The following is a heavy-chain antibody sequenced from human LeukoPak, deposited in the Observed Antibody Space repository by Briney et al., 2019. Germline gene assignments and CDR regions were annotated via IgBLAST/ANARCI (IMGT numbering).Heavy chain of an antibody. CDR3: ARHSHYDFWGGYFPGPFDP. J-gene: IGHJ5*02. D-gene: IGHD3-3*01. CDR1: GGSISSYY. CDR2: IYTSGST. Sequence: SETLSLTCTVSGGSISSYYWSWIRQPPGKGLEWIGYIYTSGSTNYNPSLKSRVTISVDTSKNQFSLKLSSVTAADTAVYYCARHSHYDFWGGYFPGPFDPWGQGTLVTVSS. V-gene: IGHV4-4*09.